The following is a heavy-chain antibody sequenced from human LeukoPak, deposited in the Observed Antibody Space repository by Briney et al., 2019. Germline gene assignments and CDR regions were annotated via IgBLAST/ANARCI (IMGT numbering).Heavy chain of an antibody. CDR1: GYTFTSYG. CDR2: ISAYNGNT. Sequence: ASVKVSCKASGYTFTSYGISWVRQAPGQGLEWMGWISAYNGNTNYAQKLQGRVTMTTDTSTSTAYMELRSLRSDDTAVYYCARYYYDSSGYYSRHDYWGQGTLVTVSS. J-gene: IGHJ4*02. CDR3: ARYYYDSSGYYSRHDY. V-gene: IGHV1-18*01. D-gene: IGHD3-22*01.